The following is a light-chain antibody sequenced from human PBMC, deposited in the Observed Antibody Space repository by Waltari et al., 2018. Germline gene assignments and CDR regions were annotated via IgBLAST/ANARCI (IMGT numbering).Light chain of an antibody. CDR1: SSDVGNYNL. Sequence: QSGLTQPASVSGSPGQSITTSCTGTSSDVGNYNLVSWYQQYPGKAPKLMVYEVTKRTSGVSDRFSGSKSGNTAFLTIYGLQSEDEADYYCCSYAGLGIYVFGTGTKVTVL. V-gene: IGLV2-23*02. CDR2: EVT. J-gene: IGLJ1*01. CDR3: CSYAGLGIYV.